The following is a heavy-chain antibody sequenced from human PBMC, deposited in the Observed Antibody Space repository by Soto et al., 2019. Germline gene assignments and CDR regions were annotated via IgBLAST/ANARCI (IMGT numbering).Heavy chain of an antibody. Sequence: QVQLVQAGGEVKKPGASVKVSCKASAFTSSGISWVRQAPGQGLEWMGWISTHNGNTIYAQKFQGRVILTIDKSTTRADMELRRLRSYATAVYFCAREGMLGLFDAYDLWGQGTMITVSS. V-gene: IGHV1-18*04. CDR2: ISTHNGNT. CDR3: AREGMLGLFDAYDL. D-gene: IGHD3-16*01. CDR1: AFTSSG. J-gene: IGHJ3*01.